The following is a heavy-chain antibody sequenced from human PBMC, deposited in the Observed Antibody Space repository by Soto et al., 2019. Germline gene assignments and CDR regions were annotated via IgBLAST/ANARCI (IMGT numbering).Heavy chain of an antibody. J-gene: IGHJ6*02. CDR1: GCSFTSYW. CDR3: ALPSSWSPYGMDV. D-gene: IGHD6-13*01. CDR2: IDPSDSYT. Sequence: XESLKISGKGSGCSFTSYWLSWVRQMPGKGLEWMGRIDPSDSYTNYSPSFQGHVTISADKSISTAYLQWSSLKASDTAMYYCALPSSWSPYGMDVWGQGPTVTVSS. V-gene: IGHV5-10-1*01.